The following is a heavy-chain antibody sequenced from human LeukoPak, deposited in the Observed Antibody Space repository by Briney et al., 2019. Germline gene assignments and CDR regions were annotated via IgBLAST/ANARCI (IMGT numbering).Heavy chain of an antibody. D-gene: IGHD3-16*02. CDR2: IYYSGST. J-gene: IGHJ4*02. CDR1: GGSISSGDYY. V-gene: IGHV4-30-4*01. CDR3: ARVSTFGGVIVEYYFDY. Sequence: PSQTLSLTCTVSGGSISSGDYYWSWIRQPPGKGLEWIGYIYYSGSTYYNPSLKSRVTISVDTSKNQFSLKLSSVTAADTAVYYCARVSTFGGVIVEYYFDYWGQGTLVTVSS.